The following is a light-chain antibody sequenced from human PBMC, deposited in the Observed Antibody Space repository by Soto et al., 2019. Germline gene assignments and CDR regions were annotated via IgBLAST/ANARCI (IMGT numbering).Light chain of an antibody. Sequence: EIGMTQSPVTLSVSPGERGTLSCRASQNIRRNLAWYQQKPGQAPRLLIYQASTRAPGIPARFIGGGSGTEFTLTISSLQSEDFALYYCQQYEKWPPVTFGGGTKVEIK. CDR3: QQYEKWPPVT. CDR1: QNIRRN. CDR2: QAS. V-gene: IGKV3-15*01. J-gene: IGKJ4*01.